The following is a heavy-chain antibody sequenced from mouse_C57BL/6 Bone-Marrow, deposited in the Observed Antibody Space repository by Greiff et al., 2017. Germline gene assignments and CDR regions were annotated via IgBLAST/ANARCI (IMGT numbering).Heavy chain of an antibody. CDR1: GYTFTSYW. CDR2: IHPNSGST. V-gene: IGHV1-64*01. Sequence: QVQLQQSGAELVKPGASVKLSCKASGYTFTSYWMHWVKQRPGQGLEWIGMIHPNSGSTNYNEKLKSKATLPVANSHSTAYMQLSSLTSEDSAVYYCATKALYYYGSPAMDYWGQGTSVTVSS. CDR3: ATKALYYYGSPAMDY. D-gene: IGHD1-1*01. J-gene: IGHJ4*01.